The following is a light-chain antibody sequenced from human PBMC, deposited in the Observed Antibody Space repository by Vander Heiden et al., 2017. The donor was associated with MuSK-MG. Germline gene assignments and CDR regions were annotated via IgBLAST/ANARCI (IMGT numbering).Light chain of an antibody. CDR1: QGISNY. Sequence: DIQMTKSPSSLSASVGDRVTITCRASQGISNYLAWYQQKPGKVPKLLIYAASTSQSRVPSPSSGCRSATDFTLTISSLQPEAVATYYCQMDNSAPKTFGQGTRLEIK. CDR3: QMDNSAPKT. CDR2: AAS. J-gene: IGKJ5*01. V-gene: IGKV1-27*01.